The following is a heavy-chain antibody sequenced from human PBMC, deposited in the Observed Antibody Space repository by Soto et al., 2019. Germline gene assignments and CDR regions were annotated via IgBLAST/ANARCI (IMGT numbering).Heavy chain of an antibody. CDR1: GFTFGASA. Sequence: EVQLVESGGGLVQPGGSLKLSCAASGFTFGASALQWVRQASGKGLEWLGRIGSKGETYASAYAASVKGRFTISRDDSTYTDLLHMKGLECEVTGVYYCSCDDSDWFFYWGGGTLVTVSS. CDR2: IGSKGETYAS. J-gene: IGHJ4*02. V-gene: IGHV3-73*02. D-gene: IGHD3-9*01. CDR3: SCDDSDWFFY.